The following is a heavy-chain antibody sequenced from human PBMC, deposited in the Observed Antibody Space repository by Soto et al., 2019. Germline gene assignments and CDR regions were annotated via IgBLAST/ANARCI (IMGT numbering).Heavy chain of an antibody. V-gene: IGHV3-15*07. CDR3: STDYYDSSDYYYACDS. D-gene: IGHD3-22*01. CDR1: NFTFNNTY. Sequence: EVKLVESGGGMVKPGGSLRLSCAASNFTFNNTYMNWVRQAPGRGLEWVGRIKSKIDGGTRDYAAPVKGRFTISRDDSNGTLYLQMNSLKIEDTAVYYCSTDYYDSSDYYYACDSWGQGTLVTVSS. CDR2: IKSKIDGGTR. J-gene: IGHJ4*02.